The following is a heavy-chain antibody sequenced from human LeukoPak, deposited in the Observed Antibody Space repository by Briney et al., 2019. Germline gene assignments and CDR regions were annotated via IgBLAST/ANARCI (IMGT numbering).Heavy chain of an antibody. D-gene: IGHD5-24*01. Sequence: GESPKISCKGSGYSFTNYWLGLVRQMPGKGLEWVGIIYPGDSDTRYSPSFQGQVTISTDKSISTAYLQWSSLKASDNAMYYCARRGRWLQPGYDFDYWGQGTLVTVSS. CDR1: GYSFTNYW. CDR3: ARRGRWLQPGYDFDY. V-gene: IGHV5-51*01. CDR2: IYPGDSDT. J-gene: IGHJ4*02.